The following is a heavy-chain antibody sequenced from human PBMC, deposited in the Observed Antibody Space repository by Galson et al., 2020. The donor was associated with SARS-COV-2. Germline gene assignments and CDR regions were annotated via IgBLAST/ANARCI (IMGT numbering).Heavy chain of an antibody. J-gene: IGHJ4*02. Sequence: GESLNISCAASGFTFSRYDMSWVRQAPGKGLEWVSGIRANGYDTYYADSVKGRFTISRDNSKNTLSVQMNSLRAEDTAVYYCVRGIRGPDYWGQGTLVTVSS. D-gene: IGHD3-10*01. CDR3: VRGIRGPDY. V-gene: IGHV3-23*01. CDR1: GFTFSRYD. CDR2: IRANGYDT.